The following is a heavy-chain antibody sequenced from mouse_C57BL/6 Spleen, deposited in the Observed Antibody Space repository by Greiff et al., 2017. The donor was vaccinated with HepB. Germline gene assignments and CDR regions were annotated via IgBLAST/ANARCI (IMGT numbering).Heavy chain of an antibody. CDR1: GYAFSSYW. V-gene: IGHV1-80*01. J-gene: IGHJ4*01. CDR3: ARSGDPYAMDY. D-gene: IGHD3-1*01. Sequence: QVQLKQSGAELVKPGASVKISCKASGYAFSSYWMNWVKQRPGKGLEWIGQIYPGDGDTNYNGKFKGKATLTADKSSSTAYMQLSSLTSEDVAVYFCARSGDPYAMDYWGQGTSVTVSS. CDR2: IYPGDGDT.